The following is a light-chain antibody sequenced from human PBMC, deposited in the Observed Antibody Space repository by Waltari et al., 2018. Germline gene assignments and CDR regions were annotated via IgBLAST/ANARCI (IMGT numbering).Light chain of an antibody. CDR2: AAS. Sequence: IQMTQSPSSLSASVGDRVTITCRASQGIRNDLAWFQQKPGKVPKLLIYAASTLQLGVPSRFSGRGSGTDFSLTISSLQPEDVATYYCQKYNTGLTFGGGTKAEIK. CDR3: QKYNTGLT. V-gene: IGKV1-27*01. CDR1: QGIRND. J-gene: IGKJ4*01.